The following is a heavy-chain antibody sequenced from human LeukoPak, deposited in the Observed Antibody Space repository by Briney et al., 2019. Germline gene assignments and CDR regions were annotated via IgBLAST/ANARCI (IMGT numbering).Heavy chain of an antibody. J-gene: IGHJ4*02. CDR1: GFTFSSSA. CDR2: ILGSGSNT. D-gene: IGHD6-19*01. Sequence: PGGSLRLSCSASGFTFSSSAMSWVRQAPGTGLEWVSSILGSGSNTHYADSVKGRFTISRDNSKNTLYLQMNSLRAEDTAVYYCAHSGDSYSSGWNYFDYWGQGTLVTVSS. CDR3: AHSGDSYSSGWNYFDY. V-gene: IGHV3-23*01.